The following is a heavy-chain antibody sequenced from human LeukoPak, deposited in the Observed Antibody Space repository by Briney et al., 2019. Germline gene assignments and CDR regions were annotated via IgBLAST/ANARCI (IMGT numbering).Heavy chain of an antibody. V-gene: IGHV4-61*02. CDR1: GGSISSGYYY. Sequence: SETLSLTCTVSGGSISSGYYYWSWIRQPAGKGLEWIGRIYTSGSTNYNPSLESRVTISVDTSKNQFSLKLSSVTAADTAVYYCAREVQYDILTGYYGFDPWGQGTLVTVSS. CDR3: AREVQYDILTGYYGFDP. D-gene: IGHD3-9*01. J-gene: IGHJ5*02. CDR2: IYTSGST.